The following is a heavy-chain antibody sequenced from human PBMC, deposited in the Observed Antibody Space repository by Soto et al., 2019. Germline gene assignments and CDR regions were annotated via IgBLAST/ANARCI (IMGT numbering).Heavy chain of an antibody. Sequence: ASVKVSCKASGYTFTNNDVSWVRQATGQGLEWMGWMNPGSGDTGYAQKFQGRATMTRDISIATAYMELNSLTSEDTAIYYCARRESFGSLNWFDPWGKGTLVTVPS. V-gene: IGHV1-8*02. D-gene: IGHD3-10*01. CDR2: MNPGSGDT. CDR1: GYTFTNND. J-gene: IGHJ5*02. CDR3: ARRESFGSLNWFDP.